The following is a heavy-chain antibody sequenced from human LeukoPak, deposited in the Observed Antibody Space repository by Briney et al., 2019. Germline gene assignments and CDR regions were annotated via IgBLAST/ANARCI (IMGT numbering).Heavy chain of an antibody. Sequence: GGSLRLSCAASGFTFSSYWMSWVRQAPGKGLEWVANIKQDGSEKYYVDSVKGRFTISRDNAKNSLYLQMNSLRAEDTAVYYCATFTYDFWSGYLDYWGQGTLVTVSS. CDR1: GFTFSSYW. J-gene: IGHJ4*02. CDR2: IKQDGSEK. CDR3: ATFTYDFWSGYLDY. D-gene: IGHD3-3*01. V-gene: IGHV3-7*01.